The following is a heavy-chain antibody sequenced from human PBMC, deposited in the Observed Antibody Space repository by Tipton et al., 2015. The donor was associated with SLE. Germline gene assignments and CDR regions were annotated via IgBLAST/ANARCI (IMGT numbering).Heavy chain of an antibody. CDR1: GFTFSDYY. D-gene: IGHD6-13*01. J-gene: IGHJ4*02. CDR2: ISSSGSYT. CDR3: ARKSIAAVGDY. Sequence: GSLRLSCAASGFTFSDYYMSWIRQAPGKGLEWVSYISSSGSYTNLADSVKGRFTISRDNAKNSLYLQMNSLRAEDTAVYYCARKSIAAVGDYWGQGTLVTVSS. V-gene: IGHV3-11*06.